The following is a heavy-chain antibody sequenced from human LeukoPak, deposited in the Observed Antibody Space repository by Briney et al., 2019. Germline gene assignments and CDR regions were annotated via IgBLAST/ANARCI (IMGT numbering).Heavy chain of an antibody. J-gene: IGHJ4*02. Sequence: PSETLSLTCTVSGGSISSYYWSWIRQPAGKGLEWIGRIYTSGSTNYNPSLKSRVTMSVDTSKNQFSLKLSSVTAADTAVYYCARELDYYDSSGYYSIRYFDYWGQGTLVTVSS. D-gene: IGHD3-22*01. V-gene: IGHV4-4*07. CDR2: IYTSGST. CDR1: GGSISSYY. CDR3: ARELDYYDSSGYYSIRYFDY.